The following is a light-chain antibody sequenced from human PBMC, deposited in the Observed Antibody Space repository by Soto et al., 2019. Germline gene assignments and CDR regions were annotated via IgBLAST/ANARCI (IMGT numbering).Light chain of an antibody. CDR1: QSVGKH. Sequence: DIQMTQSPSSLSASVGDTVTITCRASQSVGKHLNWYQQKPGEAPKFLIYASSSLQSGVPSRFSGSGSGKDFTLTINSLQHEDFATYYCQQGYTSAITFGQGTRLEIK. J-gene: IGKJ5*01. V-gene: IGKV1-39*01. CDR2: ASS. CDR3: QQGYTSAIT.